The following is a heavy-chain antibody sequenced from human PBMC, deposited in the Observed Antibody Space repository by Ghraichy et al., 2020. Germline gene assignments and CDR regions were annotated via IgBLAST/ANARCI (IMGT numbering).Heavy chain of an antibody. D-gene: IGHD5-18*01. Sequence: SETLSLTCTVSGGSISSYYWSWIRQPPGKGLEWIGYIYYSGSTNYNPSLKSRVTISVDTSKNQFSLKLSSVTAADTAVYYCARHFRRKDTAMVIWWFDPWGQGTLVTVSS. CDR3: ARHFRRKDTAMVIWWFDP. J-gene: IGHJ5*02. CDR2: IYYSGST. CDR1: GGSISSYY. V-gene: IGHV4-59*08.